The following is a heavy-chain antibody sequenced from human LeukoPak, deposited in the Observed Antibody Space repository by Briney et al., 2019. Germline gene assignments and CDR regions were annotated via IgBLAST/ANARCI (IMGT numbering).Heavy chain of an antibody. J-gene: IGHJ4*02. D-gene: IGHD3-22*01. V-gene: IGHV1-2*02. Sequence: ASVKVSCKASGYTFTGHYMHWVRQAPGQGLEWMGWVNPNSGGTNYAQKFQGRVTMTTDTSTSTAYMELRSLRSDDTAVYYCARRSDYYDSSGLPDYWGQGTLVTVSS. CDR1: GYTFTGHY. CDR2: VNPNSGGT. CDR3: ARRSDYYDSSGLPDY.